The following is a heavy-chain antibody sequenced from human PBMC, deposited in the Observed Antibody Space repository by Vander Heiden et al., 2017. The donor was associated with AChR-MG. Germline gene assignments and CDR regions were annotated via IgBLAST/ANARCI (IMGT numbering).Heavy chain of an antibody. CDR2: IYQTGRT. D-gene: IGHD2-21*02. V-gene: IGHV4-31*03. CDR1: DGSISRGSYY. Sequence: QVQLQESGPGLVKPSETLSLTCTVSDGSISRGSYYWSWVRQRPGKGLEWIGYIYQTGRTYDNPSLKSRVTISVDTSKNQLSMRMNSVTAADTAVYYGARGGRVVVLTAWGQGTLVTASS. J-gene: IGHJ5*02. CDR3: ARGGRVVVLTA.